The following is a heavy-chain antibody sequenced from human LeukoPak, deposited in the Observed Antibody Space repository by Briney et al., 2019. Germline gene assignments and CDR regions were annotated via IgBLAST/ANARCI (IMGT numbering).Heavy chain of an antibody. J-gene: IGHJ2*01. CDR2: IYYSGST. V-gene: IGHV4-59*08. CDR3: ARLRTVTSYCYFDL. D-gene: IGHD4-17*01. CDR1: GGSISSYY. Sequence: SETLSLTCTTSGGSISSYYWSWIRQPPGEGMEWIGYIYYSGSTNYNPSLKSRVTISVDTSKNQFSLKLSSVTAADTAVYYCARLRTVTSYCYFDLWGRGTLVTVSS.